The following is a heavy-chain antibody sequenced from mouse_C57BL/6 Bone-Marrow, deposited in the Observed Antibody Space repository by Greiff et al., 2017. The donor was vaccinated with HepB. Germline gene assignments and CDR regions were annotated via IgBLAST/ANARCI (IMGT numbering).Heavy chain of an antibody. CDR2: IYPGSGST. CDR3: ARWNYGSSPWFAY. CDR1: GYTFTSYW. J-gene: IGHJ3*01. Sequence: QVQLQQPGAELVKPGASVKMSCKASGYTFTSYWITWVKQRPGQGLEWIGDIYPGSGSTNYNEKFKSKATLTVDTSSSTAYMQLSSLTSEDSAVYYCARWNYGSSPWFAYWGQGTLVTVS. D-gene: IGHD1-1*01. V-gene: IGHV1-55*01.